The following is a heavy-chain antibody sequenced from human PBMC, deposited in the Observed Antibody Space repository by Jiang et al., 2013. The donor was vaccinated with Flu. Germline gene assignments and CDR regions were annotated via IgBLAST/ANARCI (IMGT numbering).Heavy chain of an antibody. CDR2: IYYSGST. CDR1: GGSISSYY. J-gene: IGHJ6*04. D-gene: IGHD3-10*01. CDR3: ARHQGMVRSLNHYYYYGMDV. Sequence: GPGLVKPSETLSLTCTVSGGSISSYYWSWIRQPPGKGLEWIGYIYYSGSTNYNPSLKSRVTISVDTSKNQFSLKLSSVTAADTAVYYCARHQGMVRSLNHYYYYGMDVWGKGTTVTVSS. V-gene: IGHV4-59*08.